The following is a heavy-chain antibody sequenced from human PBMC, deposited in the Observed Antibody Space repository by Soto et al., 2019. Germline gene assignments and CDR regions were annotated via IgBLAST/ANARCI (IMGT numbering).Heavy chain of an antibody. V-gene: IGHV4-39*01. Sequence: SETQSLTSTVSGGNIGSSSYYWGWIRQPPGKGLEWIGSIYYSGSTYYNPSLKSRVTISVDTSKNQFSLKLSSVTAADTAVYYCARQTRITMIVVVITGHDAFDIWGQGTMVTVS. J-gene: IGHJ3*02. CDR3: ARQTRITMIVVVITGHDAFDI. CDR1: GGNIGSSSYY. D-gene: IGHD3-22*01. CDR2: IYYSGST.